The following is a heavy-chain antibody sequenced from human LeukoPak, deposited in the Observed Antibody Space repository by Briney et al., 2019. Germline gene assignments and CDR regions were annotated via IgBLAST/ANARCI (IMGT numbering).Heavy chain of an antibody. CDR3: VRTPPNWGFDY. V-gene: IGHV1-8*01. CDR2: MSPNSGDT. D-gene: IGHD7-27*01. J-gene: IGHJ4*02. Sequence: AASVNVSCTASGYTFTTHDINWVRQATGQGLEWLGWMSPNSGDTGYAQKFQGRVTMTSDSSISTAYTELSSLRSEDTAIYYCVRTPPNWGFDYWGQGTLVTVSS. CDR1: GYTFTTHD.